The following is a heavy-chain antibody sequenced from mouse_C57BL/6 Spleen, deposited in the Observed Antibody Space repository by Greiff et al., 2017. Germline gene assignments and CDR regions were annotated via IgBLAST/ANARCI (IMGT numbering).Heavy chain of an antibody. D-gene: IGHD1-1*01. V-gene: IGHV1-61*01. J-gene: IGHJ2*01. CDR1: GYTFTSYW. CDR2: IYPSDSET. Sequence: QVQLQQPGAELVRPGSSVKLSCKASGYTFTSYWMDWVKQRPGQGLEWIGNIYPSDSETHYNQKFKDKATLTVDKSSSTAYMQLSSLTSEDSAVYYCARGGRRSYFVYWGKGATLTVSS. CDR3: ARGGRRSYFVY.